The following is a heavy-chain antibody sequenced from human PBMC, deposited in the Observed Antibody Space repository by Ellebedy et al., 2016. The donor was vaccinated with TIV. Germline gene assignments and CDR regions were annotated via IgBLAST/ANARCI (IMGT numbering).Heavy chain of an antibody. V-gene: IGHV3-30*18. J-gene: IGHJ3*02. CDR1: GFIFDRFG. Sequence: GESLKISXAASGFIFDRFGMHWVRQAPGKGLEWVAVIPYDGRNAYYADSVKGRFTISRDNSKNTLYLQMNSLRAEDTAVYYCAKDQSVVVIAMGHDAFDIWGQGAMVTVSS. CDR2: IPYDGRNA. D-gene: IGHD2-21*01. CDR3: AKDQSVVVIAMGHDAFDI.